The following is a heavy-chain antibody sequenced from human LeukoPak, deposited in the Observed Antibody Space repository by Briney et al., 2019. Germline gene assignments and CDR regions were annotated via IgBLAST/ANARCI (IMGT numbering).Heavy chain of an antibody. CDR1: GFTFSSYS. D-gene: IGHD6-6*01. J-gene: IGHJ5*02. Sequence: GGSLRLSCAASGFTFSSYSMNWVRQAPGKGLEWVSSISSSSSYIYHADSVKGRFTISRDNAKNSLYLQMNSLRAEDTAVYYCARVVIAARSKNWFDPWGQGTLVTVSS. CDR3: ARVVIAARSKNWFDP. CDR2: ISSSSSYI. V-gene: IGHV3-21*01.